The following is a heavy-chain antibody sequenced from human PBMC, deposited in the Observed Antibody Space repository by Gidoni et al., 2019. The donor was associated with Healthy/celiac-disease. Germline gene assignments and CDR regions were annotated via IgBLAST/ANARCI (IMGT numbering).Heavy chain of an antibody. CDR2: IYYSGST. V-gene: IGHV4-39*01. CDR1: GGSISSSSYY. D-gene: IGHD4-17*01. J-gene: IGHJ4*02. CDR3: ARTVGYGRIGY. Sequence: QLQLQESGPGLVKPSETLSLTCTVSGGSISSSSYYWGWIRQPPGKGLEWIGSIYYSGSTYYNPSLKSRVTISVDTSKNQFSLKLSSVTAADTAVYYCARTVGYGRIGYWGQGTLVTVSS.